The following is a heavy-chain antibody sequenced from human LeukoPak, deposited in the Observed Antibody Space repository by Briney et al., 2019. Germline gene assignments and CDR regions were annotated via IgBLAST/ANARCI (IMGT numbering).Heavy chain of an antibody. CDR1: GFTFNSYS. D-gene: IGHD6-13*01. CDR3: AKDLATYSRYPVGFDY. Sequence: GGSLRLSCAASGFTFNSYSMNWVRQAPGKGLEWVSSISSSSSYIYYADSVKGRFTISRDNAKNSLYLQMDSLRAEDTALYYCAKDLATYSRYPVGFDYWGQGTLVTVSS. V-gene: IGHV3-21*04. J-gene: IGHJ4*02. CDR2: ISSSSSYI.